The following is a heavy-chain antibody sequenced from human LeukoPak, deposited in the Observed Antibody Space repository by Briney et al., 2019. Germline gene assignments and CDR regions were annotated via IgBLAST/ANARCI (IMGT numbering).Heavy chain of an antibody. Sequence: PGGSLRLSCAASGFTFSSYSMNWVRQAPGKGLEWVSYISSSSSTIYYADSVKGRFTISRDNAKNSLYLQMNSLRAEDTAVYYCAKTPGIAAAGTTPDFDYWGQGTLVTVSS. CDR2: ISSSSSTI. V-gene: IGHV3-48*01. D-gene: IGHD6-13*01. CDR3: AKTPGIAAAGTTPDFDY. CDR1: GFTFSSYS. J-gene: IGHJ4*02.